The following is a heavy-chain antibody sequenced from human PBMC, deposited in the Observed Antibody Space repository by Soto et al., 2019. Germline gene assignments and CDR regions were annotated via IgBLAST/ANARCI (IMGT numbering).Heavy chain of an antibody. CDR3: ARSLSHTIFGVVTPYYYYGMDV. CDR2: IYYSGST. J-gene: IGHJ6*02. Sequence: KTSETLSLTCTVSGGSISSSSYYWGWMRQRPGKGLEWIGSIYYSGSTYYNPSLKSRVTISVDTSKNQFSLKLSSVTAADTAVYYCARSLSHTIFGVVTPYYYYGMDVWGQGTTVTVSS. D-gene: IGHD3-3*01. CDR1: GGSISSSSYY. V-gene: IGHV4-39*01.